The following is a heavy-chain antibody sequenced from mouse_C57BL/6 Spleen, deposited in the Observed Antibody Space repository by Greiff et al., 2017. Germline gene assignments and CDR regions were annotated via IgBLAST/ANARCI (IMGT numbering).Heavy chain of an antibody. CDR1: GYTFTSYT. CDR3: ASGTVVANFDY. D-gene: IGHD1-1*01. Sequence: QVQLQQSGAELARPGASVKMSCKASGYTFTSYTMHWVKQRPGQGLEWIGYINPSSGYTKYNQKFKDKATLTADKSSSTAYMQLSSLTSEDSAVYYCASGTVVANFDYWGQGTTLTVSS. CDR2: INPSSGYT. J-gene: IGHJ2*01. V-gene: IGHV1-4*01.